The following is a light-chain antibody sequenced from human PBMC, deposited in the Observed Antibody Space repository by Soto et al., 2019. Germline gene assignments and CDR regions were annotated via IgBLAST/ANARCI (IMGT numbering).Light chain of an antibody. CDR3: QQYGNSPET. CDR1: QSVTRSY. J-gene: IGKJ1*01. Sequence: ETVLTQSPGTLSLSPGERATLSCRASQSVTRSYVSWYQQKPGQAPRLLIYSASSRATGIPDRFSGSGSGTDFTLTISRLEPEGFAVYYCQQYGNSPETFGQGTKVEIK. CDR2: SAS. V-gene: IGKV3-20*01.